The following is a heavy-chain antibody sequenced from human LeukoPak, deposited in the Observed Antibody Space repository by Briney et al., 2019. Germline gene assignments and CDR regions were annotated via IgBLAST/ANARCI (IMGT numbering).Heavy chain of an antibody. CDR2: IYYRGNT. Sequence: SETLSLTCTVSGGSISTSSYYWGWIRQPPGRGLEWIGSIYYRGNTYYNPSLKSRVIISVDTSKNQFSLELSSVTAADTAVYYCARVYHQQWLAPYFDYWGQGTLVTVSS. CDR1: GGSISTSSYY. D-gene: IGHD6-19*01. CDR3: ARVYHQQWLAPYFDY. V-gene: IGHV4-39*01. J-gene: IGHJ4*02.